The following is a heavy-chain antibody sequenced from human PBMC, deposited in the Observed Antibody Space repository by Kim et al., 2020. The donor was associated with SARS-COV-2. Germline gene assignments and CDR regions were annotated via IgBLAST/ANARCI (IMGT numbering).Heavy chain of an antibody. CDR1: GYIFTDYA. Sequence: ASVKVSCKASGYIFTDYAIHWVCQAPGQRLEWMVWINVGNANTGNSQRFQGRVTITRDTSASAAYLQLSSLRSEDTAVYYCARANSGYGIWGQGTLVTVSS. V-gene: IGHV1-3*01. CDR2: INVGNANT. D-gene: IGHD5-12*01. J-gene: IGHJ4*02. CDR3: ARANSGYGI.